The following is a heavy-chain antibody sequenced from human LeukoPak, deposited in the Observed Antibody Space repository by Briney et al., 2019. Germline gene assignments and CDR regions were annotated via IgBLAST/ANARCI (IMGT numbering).Heavy chain of an antibody. Sequence: SVKVSCKASGGTFSSYAISWVRQAPGQGLEWMGGIIPIFGTANYAQKFQGRVTITADESTSTAYMELSSLRSEDTAVYYCASAFAAYDFWSGSYFDYWGQGTLVTVSS. D-gene: IGHD3-3*01. CDR3: ASAFAAYDFWSGSYFDY. CDR2: IIPIFGTA. J-gene: IGHJ4*02. CDR1: GGTFSSYA. V-gene: IGHV1-69*13.